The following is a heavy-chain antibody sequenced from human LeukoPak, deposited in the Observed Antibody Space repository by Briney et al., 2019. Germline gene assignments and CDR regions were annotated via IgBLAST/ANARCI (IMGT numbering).Heavy chain of an antibody. Sequence: SETLSLTCTVSGGSISSSSYYWGWIRQPPGKGLEWIGTICYSGSSSYNTSLKSRVTISVDTSKNQFSLKLSSVTAADTAVYYCARRGGTVTSPFDYWGQGTLLTVSS. D-gene: IGHD4-17*01. J-gene: IGHJ4*02. V-gene: IGHV4-39*01. CDR2: ICYSGSS. CDR3: ARRGGTVTSPFDY. CDR1: GGSISSSSYY.